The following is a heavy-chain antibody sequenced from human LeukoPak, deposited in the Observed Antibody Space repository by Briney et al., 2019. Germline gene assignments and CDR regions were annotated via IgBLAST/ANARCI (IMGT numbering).Heavy chain of an antibody. CDR3: VRGPHIAATSY. J-gene: IGHJ4*02. V-gene: IGHV3-7*03. Sequence: GGSLRLSCAASGFTFSSSAMSWVRQVPGKGLEWVANIKQDGSEKQYVDSVKGRFAISRDNAKKSLYLQINTLRAEDTAVYYCVRGPHIAATSYWGQGTLVTVSS. CDR2: IKQDGSEK. D-gene: IGHD6-25*01. CDR1: GFTFSSSA.